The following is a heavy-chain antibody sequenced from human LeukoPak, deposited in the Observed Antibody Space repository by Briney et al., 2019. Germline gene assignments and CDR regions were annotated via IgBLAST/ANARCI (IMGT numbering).Heavy chain of an antibody. Sequence: GGALRLSFAASGFTFSSYNMNWVRQAPGKGLEWVSSISSSSSYIYYADSVKGRFTISRDNAKNSLYLQMNSLRAEDTAVYYCARGTEAATPHWFDPWGQGTLVTVSS. V-gene: IGHV3-21*01. CDR2: ISSSSSYI. J-gene: IGHJ5*02. D-gene: IGHD2-15*01. CDR1: GFTFSSYN. CDR3: ARGTEAATPHWFDP.